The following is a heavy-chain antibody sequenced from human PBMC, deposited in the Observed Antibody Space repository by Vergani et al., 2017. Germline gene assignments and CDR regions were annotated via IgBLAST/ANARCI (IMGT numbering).Heavy chain of an antibody. V-gene: IGHV4-4*07. CDR3: AAGAGPFDI. CDR1: GAPISYWC. J-gene: IGHJ4*02. Sequence: QVQMQESGPGLLKTSETLSLTCSASGAPISYWCWSWLRQPAGKGLEWIGCLCSSGNTNYKPSLKSRVTMSIDTSKNQFSLKLTSVTAADTAVYYCAAGAGPFDIWGQGTLVTVSS. CDR2: LCSSGNT. D-gene: IGHD7-27*01.